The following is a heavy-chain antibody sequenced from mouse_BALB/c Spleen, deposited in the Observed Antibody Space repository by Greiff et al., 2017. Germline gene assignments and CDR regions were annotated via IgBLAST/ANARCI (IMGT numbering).Heavy chain of an antibody. D-gene: IGHD1-1*01. CDR1: GFTFSSYY. J-gene: IGHJ3*01. V-gene: IGHV5-6-2*01. CDR2: INSNGGST. Sequence: EVQLVESGGGLVKLGGSLKLSCAASGFTFSSYYMSWVRQTPEKRLELVAAINSNGGSTYYPDTVKGRFTISRDNAKNTLYLQMSSLKSEDTALYYCARGGLRGFAYWGQGTLVTVSA. CDR3: ARGGLRGFAY.